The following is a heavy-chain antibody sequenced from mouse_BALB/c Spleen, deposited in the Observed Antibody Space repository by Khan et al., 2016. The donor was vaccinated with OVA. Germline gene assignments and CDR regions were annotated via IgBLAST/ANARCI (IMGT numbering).Heavy chain of an antibody. CDR1: GFTFSTYG. CDR3: TRLAYYYNSEGFAY. D-gene: IGHD1-1*02. CDR2: ISSGGSYT. J-gene: IGHJ3*01. Sequence: VQLQESGGDLVKPGGSLKLSCAASGFTFSTYGMSWVRQTPDKRLEWVATISSGGSYTYYVDSVKGRFTISRDNAKSTLYLQMSSLKSEDTAMYYCTRLAYYYNSEGFAYWGQGTLVTVSA. V-gene: IGHV5-6*01.